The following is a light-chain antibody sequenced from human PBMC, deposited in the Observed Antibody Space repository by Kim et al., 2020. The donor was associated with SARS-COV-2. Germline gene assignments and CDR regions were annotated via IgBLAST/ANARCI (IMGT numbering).Light chain of an antibody. Sequence: GQSVTSSCTGTNSDVGGYNYGSGYQQNPGKGPKVMIYDVSKRPSGVPDRFSGSKSGNAASLTISGLQAEDEADYYCCSYAGSYTYVFGTGTKVTVL. J-gene: IGLJ1*01. CDR3: CSYAGSYTYV. CDR1: NSDVGGYNY. CDR2: DVS. V-gene: IGLV2-11*01.